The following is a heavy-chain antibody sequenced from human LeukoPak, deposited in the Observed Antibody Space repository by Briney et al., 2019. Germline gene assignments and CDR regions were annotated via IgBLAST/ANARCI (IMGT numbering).Heavy chain of an antibody. Sequence: GGSLRLSCAASGFTFSSYSMNWVRQAPGKGLEWVSYISSSSSTIYYADSVKGRFTISRDNAKNSLYLQMNSLRAEDTAVYYCARDSYYYGSGSYDNYYGMDAWGQGTTVTVSS. CDR1: GFTFSSYS. V-gene: IGHV3-48*01. J-gene: IGHJ6*02. CDR3: ARDSYYYGSGSYDNYYGMDA. CDR2: ISSSSSTI. D-gene: IGHD3-10*01.